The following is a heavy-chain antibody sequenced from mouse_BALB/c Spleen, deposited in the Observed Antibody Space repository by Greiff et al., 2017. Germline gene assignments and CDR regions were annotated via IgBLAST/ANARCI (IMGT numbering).Heavy chain of an antibody. CDR3: ARVDGNYYFDY. CDR2: ISYAGSN. V-gene: IGHV3-6*02. CDR1: GYSITSGYY. J-gene: IGHJ2*01. D-gene: IGHD2-1*01. Sequence: VQLQQSGPGLVKPSQSLSLTCSVTGYSITSGYYWNWIRQFPGNKLEWMGYISYAGSNNYNPSLKNRISITRDTSKNQFFLKLNSVTTEDTATYYCARVDGNYYFDYWGQGTTLTVSS.